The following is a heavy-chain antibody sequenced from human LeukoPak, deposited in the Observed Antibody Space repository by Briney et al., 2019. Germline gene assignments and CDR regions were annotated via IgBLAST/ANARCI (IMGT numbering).Heavy chain of an antibody. V-gene: IGHV4-59*08. CDR1: GGSISGYY. Sequence: PSETLSLTCTVSGGSISGYYWSWIRQPPGKGLEWIGYIYYSGSTNYNPSLKSRVTISVDTSKNQFSLKLSSVTAADTAVYYCARLGWLYGSGSMNWFDPWGQGTLVTVSS. D-gene: IGHD3-10*01. CDR3: ARLGWLYGSGSMNWFDP. J-gene: IGHJ5*02. CDR2: IYYSGST.